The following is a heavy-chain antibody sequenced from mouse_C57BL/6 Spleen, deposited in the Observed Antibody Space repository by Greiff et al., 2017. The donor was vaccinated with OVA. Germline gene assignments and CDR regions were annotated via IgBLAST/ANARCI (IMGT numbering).Heavy chain of an antibody. V-gene: IGHV1-53*01. J-gene: IGHJ3*01. CDR1: GYTFTSYW. CDR2: INPSNGGT. CDR3: ARDDYYGSRDWFAY. Sequence: QVQLQQPGTELVKPGASVKLSCKASGYTFTSYWMHWVKQRPGQGLEWIGNINPSNGGTNYNEKFKSKATLTVDKSSSTAYMQLSSLTSEDSAVYDCARDDYYGSRDWFAYWGQGTLVTVSA. D-gene: IGHD1-1*01.